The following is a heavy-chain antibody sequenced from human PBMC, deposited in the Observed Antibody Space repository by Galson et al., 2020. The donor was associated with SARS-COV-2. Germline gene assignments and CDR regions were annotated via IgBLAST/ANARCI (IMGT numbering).Heavy chain of an antibody. CDR1: GFTFNNYW. CDR3: ARRRHYDFWSGYYRGDAFDI. D-gene: IGHD3-3*01. Sequence: GGSLRLSCAASGFTFNNYWMNWVRQAPGKGLEWVANIKQDGSEKYYVDSVKGRFTISRDNAKNSLYLQMNSLRAEDMTVYYCARRRHYDFWSGYYRGDAFDIWGQGTKVTVSS. CDR2: IKQDGSEK. V-gene: IGHV3-7*01. J-gene: IGHJ3*02.